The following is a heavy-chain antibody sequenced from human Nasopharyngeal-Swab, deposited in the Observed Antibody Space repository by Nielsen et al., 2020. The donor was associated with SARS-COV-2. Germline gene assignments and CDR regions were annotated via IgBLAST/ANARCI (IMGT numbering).Heavy chain of an antibody. CDR1: GFTFSSYS. CDR2: IRSKAYGGTT. Sequence: QTLSLTGAASGFTFSSYSMNWVRQAPGKGLEWVGFIRSKAYGGTTEYAASVKGRFTISRDDSKSIAYLQMNSLKTEDTAVYYCTSITMVRGLFDYWGQGTLVTVSS. D-gene: IGHD3-10*01. J-gene: IGHJ4*02. CDR3: TSITMVRGLFDY. V-gene: IGHV3-49*04.